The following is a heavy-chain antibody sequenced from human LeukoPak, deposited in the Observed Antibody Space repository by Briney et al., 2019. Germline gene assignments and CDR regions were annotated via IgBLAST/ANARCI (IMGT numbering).Heavy chain of an antibody. J-gene: IGHJ4*02. Sequence: PGTSLRLSCEASGXTFRIYGVHWVRQAPGKGLEWVAAIWEDGTNIHYADSVKGRFTISRDNSKNRLYLQMNNLRAEDTALYFCARVGYNSGWYEYWGQGTLVTVSS. CDR3: ARVGYNSGWYEY. CDR2: IWEDGTNI. V-gene: IGHV3-33*01. D-gene: IGHD6-19*01. CDR1: GXTFRIYG.